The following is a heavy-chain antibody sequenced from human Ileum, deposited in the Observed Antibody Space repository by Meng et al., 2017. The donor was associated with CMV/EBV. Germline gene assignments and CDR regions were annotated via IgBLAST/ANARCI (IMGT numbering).Heavy chain of an antibody. CDR2: MSPNSGKT. J-gene: IGHJ4*02. D-gene: IGHD7-27*01. Sequence: ASVKVSCKASGYTFTHYDINWVRQAPGQGLGWMGWMSPNSGKTDYAQNFQGRITLTRNTAITTAYLELTSLRSDDTAVYYCARAPVVTGDLDFWGQGTLVTVSS. V-gene: IGHV1-8*02. CDR1: GYTFTHYD. CDR3: ARAPVVTGDLDF.